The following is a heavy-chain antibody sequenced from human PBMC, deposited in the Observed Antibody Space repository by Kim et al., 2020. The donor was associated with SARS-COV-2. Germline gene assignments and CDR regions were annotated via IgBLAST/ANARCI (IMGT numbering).Heavy chain of an antibody. CDR1: GGTFSSYA. D-gene: IGHD4-17*01. CDR2: IIPILGIA. J-gene: IGHJ4*02. CDR3: ARVASGDGDYPHYFDY. Sequence: SVKVSCKASGGTFSSYAISWVRQAPGQGLEWMGRIIPILGIANYAQKFQGRVTITADKSTSTAYMELSSLRSEETAVYYCARVASGDGDYPHYFDYWGQGTLVTISS. V-gene: IGHV1-69*04.